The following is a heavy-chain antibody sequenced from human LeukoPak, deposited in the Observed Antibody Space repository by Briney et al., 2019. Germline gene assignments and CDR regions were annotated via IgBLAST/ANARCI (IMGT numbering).Heavy chain of an antibody. D-gene: IGHD3-10*01. CDR3: ARAVSYGSGSYYLYYYYGMDV. CDR2: IKQDGSEK. Sequence: GGSLRLSCAASGFTFSTYWMSWVRQAPGKGLEWVANIKQDGSEKYYVDSVKGRFTISRDNAKNSLYLQMNTLRPEDTAVYYCARAVSYGSGSYYLYYYYGMDVWGQGTTVTVSS. J-gene: IGHJ6*02. CDR1: GFTFSTYW. V-gene: IGHV3-7*01.